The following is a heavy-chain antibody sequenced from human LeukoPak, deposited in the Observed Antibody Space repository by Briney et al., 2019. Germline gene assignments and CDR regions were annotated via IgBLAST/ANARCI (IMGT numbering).Heavy chain of an antibody. CDR1: GFTFNSYS. CDR3: ARPTLTWGSGPDY. D-gene: IGHD7-27*01. J-gene: IGHJ4*02. CDR2: ISSSSSYI. Sequence: TGGSLRLSCAASGFTFNSYSMNWVRQAPGKGLEWVSSISSSSSYIYYADSVKGRFTISRDNAKNSLYLQMNSLRAEDTAVYYCARPTLTWGSGPDYWGQGTLVTVSS. V-gene: IGHV3-21*01.